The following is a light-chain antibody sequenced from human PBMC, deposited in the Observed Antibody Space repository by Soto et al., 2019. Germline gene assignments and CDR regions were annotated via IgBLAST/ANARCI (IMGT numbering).Light chain of an antibody. CDR3: MQTLQNDIT. V-gene: IGKV1-8*01. J-gene: IGKJ5*01. Sequence: AIRMTRAPSSLDATTGDRVTIGCRASQGISSYLAWYQKKPGKAPKFLIYDASSLESGVPSRFSGRGSCTDFTLKISRVEAENVGVYNYMQTLQNDITYGQGTRLEIK. CDR2: DAS. CDR1: QGISSY.